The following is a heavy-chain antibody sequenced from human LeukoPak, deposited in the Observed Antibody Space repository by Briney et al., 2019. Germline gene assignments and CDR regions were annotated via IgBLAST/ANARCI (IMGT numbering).Heavy chain of an antibody. Sequence: SVKVSCKASGGTFSSYAISWVRQAPGQGLEWMGRIIPIFGTANYAQKSQGRVTITTDESTSTAYMELSSLRSEDTAVYYCARPGYYDSNDAFDIWGQGTMVTVSS. CDR1: GGTFSSYA. V-gene: IGHV1-69*05. CDR2: IIPIFGTA. J-gene: IGHJ3*02. D-gene: IGHD3-22*01. CDR3: ARPGYYDSNDAFDI.